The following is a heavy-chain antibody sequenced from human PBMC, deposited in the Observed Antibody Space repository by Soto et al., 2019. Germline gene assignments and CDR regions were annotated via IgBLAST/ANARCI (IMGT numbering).Heavy chain of an antibody. CDR3: ARSVAGRDYIWGSYRYIDY. Sequence: QVQLVQSGAEVKKPGASVKVSCKASGYTFTSYAMHWVRQAPGQRLEWMGWINAGNGNTKYSQKFQGRVTITRDTSASTAYMELSSLRSEDTAVYYCARSVAGRDYIWGSYRYIDYWGQGTLVTVSS. V-gene: IGHV1-3*01. D-gene: IGHD3-16*02. CDR2: INAGNGNT. CDR1: GYTFTSYA. J-gene: IGHJ4*02.